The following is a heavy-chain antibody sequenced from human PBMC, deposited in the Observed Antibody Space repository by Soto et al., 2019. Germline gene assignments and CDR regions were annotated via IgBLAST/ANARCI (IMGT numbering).Heavy chain of an antibody. V-gene: IGHV3-66*01. CDR1: GFTVSTHY. D-gene: IGHD3-10*01. CDR3: ATTGMGITLYYYYHGMDV. Sequence: EVQLVESGGGLVQPGGSLRLSCAASGFTVSTHYMTWVRQAPGKGLEWVSVMFYGGSTYYADSVKGRFTISRDDSENTLYIQMNSLRAEDTAVYYCATTGMGITLYYYYHGMDVWGQGTTVTVSS. J-gene: IGHJ6*02. CDR2: MFYGGST.